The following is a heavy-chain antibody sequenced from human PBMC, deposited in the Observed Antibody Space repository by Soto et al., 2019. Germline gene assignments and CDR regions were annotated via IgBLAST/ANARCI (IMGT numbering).Heavy chain of an antibody. Sequence: EVQLLESGGGLVQPGGSLRLSCAASGFTFSSYAMSWVRQAPGKGLEWVSAISGSGGSTYYADSVKGRFTISRDNSKNTLYLQMNSLRAEDTAVYYCAKDPVGYCSGGSCSGLDYWGQGTLVTVSS. J-gene: IGHJ4*02. D-gene: IGHD2-15*01. CDR1: GFTFSSYA. CDR3: AKDPVGYCSGGSCSGLDY. V-gene: IGHV3-23*01. CDR2: ISGSGGST.